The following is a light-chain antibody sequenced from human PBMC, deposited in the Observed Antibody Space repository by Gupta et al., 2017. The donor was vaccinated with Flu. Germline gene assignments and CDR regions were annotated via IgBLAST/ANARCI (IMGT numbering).Light chain of an antibody. Sequence: DIQMTQSPSSLSASVGDRVTITCRASQSIRSYLNWYQQKPGKAPKLLIFAASSLQSGVPSRFSGSGSGTDFTLTISSLQPEDFATYYCQQSSSTPWTFGPGTKINI. CDR1: QSIRSY. CDR2: AAS. V-gene: IGKV1-39*01. CDR3: QQSSSTPWT. J-gene: IGKJ3*01.